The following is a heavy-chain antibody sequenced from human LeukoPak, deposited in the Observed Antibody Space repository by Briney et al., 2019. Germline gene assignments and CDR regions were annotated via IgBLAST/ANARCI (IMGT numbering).Heavy chain of an antibody. CDR1: GFTFSSYE. V-gene: IGHV3-48*03. J-gene: IGHJ4*02. CDR3: AKGGYFYDSSDAY. D-gene: IGHD3-22*01. Sequence: GGSLRLSCAASGFTFSSYEMNWVRQAPGKGLEWLSYISSSGSAIYYADSVKGRFTISRDDAKNSLYLQMNSLRAEDTAVYYCAKGGYFYDSSDAYWGQGTLVTVSS. CDR2: ISSSGSAI.